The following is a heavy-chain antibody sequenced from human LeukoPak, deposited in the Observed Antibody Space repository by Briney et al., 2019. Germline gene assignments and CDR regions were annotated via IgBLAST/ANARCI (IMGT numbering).Heavy chain of an antibody. CDR1: GGSISSYY. CDR3: ASGATPKGEDY. V-gene: IGHV4-4*07. D-gene: IGHD3-16*01. Sequence: SETLSLTCTVSGGSISSYYWSWIRQPAGKGLEWIGRIYTSGSTNYNPSLKSRVTMSVDTSKNQVSLKLRSVTAADTAVYYCASGATPKGEDYWGQGTLVTVSS. J-gene: IGHJ4*02. CDR2: IYTSGST.